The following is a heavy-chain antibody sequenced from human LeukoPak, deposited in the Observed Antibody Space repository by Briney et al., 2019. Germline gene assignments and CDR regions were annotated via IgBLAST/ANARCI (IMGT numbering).Heavy chain of an antibody. J-gene: IGHJ4*02. V-gene: IGHV3-30*04. CDR2: ISYDGSNK. CDR3: ARNKDIVPMVYALAFDY. Sequence: GGSLRLSCAASGFTFSSYAMHWVRQAPGKGLEWVAVISYDGSNKYYADSVKGRFTISRDNSKNTLYLQMNSLRAEDTAVYYCARNKDIVPMVYALAFDYWGQGTLVTVSS. D-gene: IGHD2-8*01. CDR1: GFTFSSYA.